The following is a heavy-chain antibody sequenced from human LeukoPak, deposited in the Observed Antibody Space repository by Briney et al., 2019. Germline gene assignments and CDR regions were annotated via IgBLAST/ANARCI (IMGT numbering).Heavy chain of an antibody. Sequence: GRSLRLSCAASGFTFSSYAMHWVRQAPGKGLEWVAVISYDGSNKYYADSVKGRFTISRDNSKNTLFLQMNRLRPEDAAVYYCAKDIEVSIAARENAFDIWGQGTMVTVSS. D-gene: IGHD6-6*01. CDR3: AKDIEVSIAARENAFDI. J-gene: IGHJ3*02. CDR1: GFTFSSYA. CDR2: ISYDGSNK. V-gene: IGHV3-30*04.